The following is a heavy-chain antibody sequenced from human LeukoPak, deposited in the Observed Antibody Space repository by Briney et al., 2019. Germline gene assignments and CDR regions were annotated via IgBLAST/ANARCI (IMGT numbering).Heavy chain of an antibody. J-gene: IGHJ4*02. CDR3: ARTSGSYAFDY. CDR1: GFTFSHYY. Sequence: PGGSLRLSCAASGFTFSHYYMSWIRQAPGKGLEWISYITSSDSYTKYADSVQGRFTTSRDNAQNSLYLQMNSLRAEDTAVYYCARTSGSYAFDYWGQGTLVTVSS. CDR2: ITSSDSYT. D-gene: IGHD1-26*01. V-gene: IGHV3-11*06.